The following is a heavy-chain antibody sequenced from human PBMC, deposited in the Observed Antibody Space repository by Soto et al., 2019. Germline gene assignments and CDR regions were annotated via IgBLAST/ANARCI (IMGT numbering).Heavy chain of an antibody. J-gene: IGHJ3*02. V-gene: IGHV4-31*03. D-gene: IGHD4-17*01. CDR1: GGSINSGGYY. CDR3: ARPYGYDAFDI. CDR2: IYYGGSA. Sequence: QVQLQESGPGLGKPSQTLSLTCTVSGGSINSGGYYWSWVRQHPGKGLEWIGSIYYGGSAYYNPSLKGRVTMSVDTSKNQFSLKWTSVTAADTAVYYCARPYGYDAFDIWGQGTMVTVSS.